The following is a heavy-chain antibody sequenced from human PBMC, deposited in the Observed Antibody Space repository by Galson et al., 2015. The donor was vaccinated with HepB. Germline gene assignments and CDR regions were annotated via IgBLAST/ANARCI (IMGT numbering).Heavy chain of an antibody. D-gene: IGHD6-6*01. CDR2: ISGSGGST. CDR1: GFTFSSYA. V-gene: IGHV3-23*01. CDR3: AILSETYSSSPGDFDY. J-gene: IGHJ4*02. Sequence: SLRLSCAASGFTFSSYAMSWVRQAPGKGLEWVSAISGSGGSTYYADSVKGRFTISRDNSKNTLYLQMNSLRAEDTAVYYCAILSETYSSSPGDFDYRGQGTLVTVSS.